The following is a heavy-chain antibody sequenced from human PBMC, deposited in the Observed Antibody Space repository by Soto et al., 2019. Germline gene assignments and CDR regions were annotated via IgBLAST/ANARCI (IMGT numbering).Heavy chain of an antibody. CDR1: GFTCSSYA. CDR3: ARAQPTYSSSYFDY. J-gene: IGHJ4*02. Sequence: PGGSLRLSCAASGFTCSSYAMSWVRQAPGKGLEWVSTISGRGDDTYYTDSVKGRFTISRDNSKNTLYVHMNSLRAEDTAVYYCARAQPTYSSSYFDYWGQGTLVTVSS. D-gene: IGHD3-22*01. CDR2: ISGRGDDT. V-gene: IGHV3-23*01.